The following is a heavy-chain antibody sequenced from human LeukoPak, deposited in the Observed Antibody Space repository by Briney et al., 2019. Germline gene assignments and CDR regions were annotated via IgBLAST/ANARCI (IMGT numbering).Heavy chain of an antibody. CDR1: GFTFSSYG. Sequence: GGSLRLSCAASGFTFSSYGMHWVRQAPGKGLEWVAFIRYDGSNKYYADSVKGRFTISRDNSKNTLYLQMNSLRAEDTAVYYCAKCLPTVVTPIEYWGQGTLVTVPS. D-gene: IGHD4-23*01. V-gene: IGHV3-30*02. J-gene: IGHJ4*02. CDR3: AKCLPTVVTPIEY. CDR2: IRYDGSNK.